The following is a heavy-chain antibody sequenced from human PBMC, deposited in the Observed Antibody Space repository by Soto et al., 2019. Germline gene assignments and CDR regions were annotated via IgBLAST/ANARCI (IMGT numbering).Heavy chain of an antibody. D-gene: IGHD2-2*01. CDR1: GYTFTSYD. V-gene: IGHV1-8*01. Sequence: ASVKVSCKASGYTFTSYDINWVRQATGQGLEWMGWMNPNSGNTGYAQKFQGRVTMTRNTSISTAYMELSSLRSEDTAVYYCARGGVPAAMGYYYYYYGMDVWGQGTTVTV. CDR3: ARGGVPAAMGYYYYYYGMDV. CDR2: MNPNSGNT. J-gene: IGHJ6*02.